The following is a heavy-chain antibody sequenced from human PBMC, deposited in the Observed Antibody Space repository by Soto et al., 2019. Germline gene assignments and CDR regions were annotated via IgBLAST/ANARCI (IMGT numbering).Heavy chain of an antibody. CDR3: AMGGMFMDDYYGAPGYGMDV. CDR2: ISWNSGNI. D-gene: IGHD3-10*01. J-gene: IGHJ6*02. Sequence: GGSLRLSCAASGFTFAEYDMHWVRQAPGKGLEWVSGISWNSGNIGYAYSVKGRFTISRDNTKNSLYLEMNSLRPEDTALYYCAMGGMFMDDYYGAPGYGMDVRGPGTTVTGFS. CDR1: GFTFAEYD. V-gene: IGHV3-9*01.